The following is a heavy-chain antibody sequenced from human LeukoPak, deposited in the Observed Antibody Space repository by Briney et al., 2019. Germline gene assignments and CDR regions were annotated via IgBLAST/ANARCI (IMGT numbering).Heavy chain of an antibody. V-gene: IGHV4-59*01. CDR2: IYYSGKT. CDR1: GGSISSYY. CDR3: ARIVIDDSSGYNDY. D-gene: IGHD3-22*01. Sequence: SETLSLTRTVSGGSISSYYWSWIRHPPAKGREWRGHIYYSGKTNYNTPPQSRVPLSVDTSKNQFSLKLSSVTAADTAVYYCARIVIDDSSGYNDYWGQGTLVTVSS. J-gene: IGHJ4*02.